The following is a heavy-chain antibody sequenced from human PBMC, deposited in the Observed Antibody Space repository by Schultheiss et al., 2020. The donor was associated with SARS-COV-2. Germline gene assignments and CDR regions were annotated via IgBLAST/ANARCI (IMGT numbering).Heavy chain of an antibody. CDR1: GGSISSGDYY. CDR3: ARDYGDGYGMDV. Sequence: SETLSLTCTVSGGSISSGDYYWSWIRQPPGKGLEWIGSIYYSGSTYYNPSLKSRVTISVDTSKNQFSLKLNSVTAADTAVYYCARDYGDGYGMDVWGQGTTVTVSS. CDR2: IYYSGST. D-gene: IGHD4-17*01. J-gene: IGHJ6*02. V-gene: IGHV4-39*07.